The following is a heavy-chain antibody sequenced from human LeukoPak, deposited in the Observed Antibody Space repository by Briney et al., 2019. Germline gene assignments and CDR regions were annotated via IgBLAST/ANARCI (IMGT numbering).Heavy chain of an antibody. CDR1: TLSFSDYS. V-gene: IGHV3-48*01. CDR3: VRERVVETIDAFDI. D-gene: IGHD2-15*01. CDR2: ISSRSTSI. Sequence: GGSLRLSCAASTLSFSDYSMNWVRQAPGKGLEWISYISSRSTSIYYADSVKGRFTISRDNAKHSLYLQMNSLRAEDTAVYYCVRERVVETIDAFDIWGQGTMVAVSS. J-gene: IGHJ3*02.